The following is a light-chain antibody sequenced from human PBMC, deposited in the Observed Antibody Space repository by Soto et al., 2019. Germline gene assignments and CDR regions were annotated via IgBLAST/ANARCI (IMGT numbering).Light chain of an antibody. CDR2: GAS. Sequence: SSLSASVGDRVTITCRASQGIRNDLAWYQKKPGKAPKLLIYGASTLQGGVPSRFSGSGSGTDFTLTISSLQPEDFATYYCLQDYNYPWTFGQGTKVDIK. CDR3: LQDYNYPWT. CDR1: QGIRND. V-gene: IGKV1-6*01. J-gene: IGKJ1*01.